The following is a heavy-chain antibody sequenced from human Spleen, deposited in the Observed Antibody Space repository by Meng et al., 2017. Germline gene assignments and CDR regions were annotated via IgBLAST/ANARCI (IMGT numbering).Heavy chain of an antibody. V-gene: IGHV1-8*03. D-gene: IGHD3-22*01. CDR3: ARGSNYYDSSGYSGFDP. CDR1: GYTFTSYD. CDR2: MNPNSGNT. Sequence: QAEQAGARVKTPGASGKVSGKASGYTFTSYDINWVRQATGQGIEGMGWMNPNSGNTGYAQKFQSRVTITRNTSISTAYMELSSLRSEDTAVYYCARGSNYYDSSGYSGFDPWGQGTLVTVSS. J-gene: IGHJ5*02.